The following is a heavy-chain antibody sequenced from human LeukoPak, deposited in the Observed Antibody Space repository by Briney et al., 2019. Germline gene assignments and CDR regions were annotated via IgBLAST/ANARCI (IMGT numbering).Heavy chain of an antibody. CDR2: ISSSSAYI. D-gene: IGHD5-18*01. CDR1: GFTFSTYS. V-gene: IGHV3-21*01. Sequence: PGGSLRLSCAACGFTFSTYSMNWVRQAPGKGLEWVSSISSSSAYIYYADSVKGRFTISRDNAKNSLYLQMNSLRAEDTAVYYCARASGDTVDTTTMGSYWGQGTLVTVSS. CDR3: ARASGDTVDTTTMGSY. J-gene: IGHJ4*02.